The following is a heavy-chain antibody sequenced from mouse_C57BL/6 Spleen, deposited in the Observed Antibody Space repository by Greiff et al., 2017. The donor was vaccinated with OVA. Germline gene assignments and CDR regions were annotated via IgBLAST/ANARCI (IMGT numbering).Heavy chain of an antibody. Sequence: QVQLQQPGAELVKPGASVKLSCKASGYTFTSYWMHWVKQRPGQGLEWIGMIHPNSGSTNYNEMFKSKATLTVDKSSSTAYMQLSSLTSEDSAVYYCAKEGFGRGFAYWGQGTLVTVSA. CDR1: GYTFTSYW. J-gene: IGHJ3*01. V-gene: IGHV1-64*01. CDR2: IHPNSGST. CDR3: AKEGFGRGFAY.